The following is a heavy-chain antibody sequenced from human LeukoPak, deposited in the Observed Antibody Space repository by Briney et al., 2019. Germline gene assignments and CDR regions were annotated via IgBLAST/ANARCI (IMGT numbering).Heavy chain of an antibody. CDR1: GFTVSSNY. CDR2: IYSGGST. CDR3: ARDAGVSSGAYENPYYYYYYGMDV. Sequence: GGSLRLSCAASGFTVSSNYMSWVRQAPGKGLEWVSVIYSGGSTYYADSVKGRFTISRDNSKNTLYLQMNSLRAEDTAVYYCARDAGVSSGAYENPYYYYYYGMDVWGQGTTVTVSS. J-gene: IGHJ6*02. V-gene: IGHV3-53*01. D-gene: IGHD6-19*01.